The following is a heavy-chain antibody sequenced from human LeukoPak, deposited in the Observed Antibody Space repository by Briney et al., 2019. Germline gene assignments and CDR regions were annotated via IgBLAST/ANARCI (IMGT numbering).Heavy chain of an antibody. CDR2: ISGSGGST. V-gene: IGHV3-23*01. J-gene: IGHJ4*02. Sequence: GGSLRLSCAASGFTFSSYAMSWVRQAPGKGLEWVSAISGSGGSTYYADSVKGRFTISRDNSKNTLYLQMNSLRAEDTAVYYCAKPYYDFWSGYYSPSNWNGDYWGQGTLVIVSS. D-gene: IGHD3-3*01. CDR3: AKPYYDFWSGYYSPSNWNGDY. CDR1: GFTFSSYA.